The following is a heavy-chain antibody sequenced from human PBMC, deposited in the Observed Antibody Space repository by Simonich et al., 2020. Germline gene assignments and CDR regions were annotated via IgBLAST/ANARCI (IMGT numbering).Heavy chain of an antibody. J-gene: IGHJ4*02. CDR3: ARHYYDSSGYFDY. CDR1: GGSFSGYY. D-gene: IGHD3-22*01. Sequence: QVQLQQWGAGLLKPSETLSLTCAVYGGSFSGYYWGWIRQPPGKGMEWIGEITHSGSTNYTPALKSLVTISLDTSNNPFSLKLSSVTAADTAVYYCARHYYDSSGYFDYWGQGTLVTVSS. CDR2: ITHSGST. V-gene: IGHV4-34*01.